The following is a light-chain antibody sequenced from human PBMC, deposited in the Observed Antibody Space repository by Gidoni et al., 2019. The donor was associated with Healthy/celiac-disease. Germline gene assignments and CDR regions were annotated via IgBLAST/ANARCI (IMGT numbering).Light chain of an antibody. CDR2: LGS. Sequence: DIVMTQSPLSLPVTPGEPASISCRSSQSLLHSNGYNYLDWYLQKPGQSPQLLIYLGSNRASGVPDRFSGRGSGTEFTLKISRVEAEDVGVYYCMQALQTPDTFXXXTKLEIK. J-gene: IGKJ2*01. V-gene: IGKV2-28*01. CDR3: MQALQTPDT. CDR1: QSLLHSNGYNY.